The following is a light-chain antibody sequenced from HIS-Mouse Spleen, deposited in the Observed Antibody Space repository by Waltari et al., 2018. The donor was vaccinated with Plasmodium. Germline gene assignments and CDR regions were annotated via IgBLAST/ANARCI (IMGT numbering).Light chain of an antibody. V-gene: IGLV2-14*03. CDR2: DVS. CDR1: SSDVGGYTY. J-gene: IGLJ1*01. Sequence: QSALTQPASVSGSPGQSITIPCTGTSSDVGGYTYVSWYQQHPAKAPKLMIYDVSNRPSGVSNRFSGSKSGNTASLTISGLQAEDEADYYCSSYTSSSTYVFGTGTKVTVL. CDR3: SSYTSSSTYV.